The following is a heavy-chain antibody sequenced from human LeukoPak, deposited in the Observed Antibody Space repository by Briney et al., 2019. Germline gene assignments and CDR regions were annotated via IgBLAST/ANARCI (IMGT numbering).Heavy chain of an antibody. J-gene: IGHJ5*02. CDR3: ARGEYSAPDP. CDR2: ISSSGST. D-gene: IGHD2-15*01. V-gene: IGHV4-61*02. Sequence: PSETLSLTCTVSGDSISSGDYYWSWIRQPAGKGLEWIGRISSSGSTNYNPSLKSRVTISVDTSKNQFSLKLSSVTAADTAVYYCARGEYSAPDPWGQGTLVTVSS. CDR1: GDSISSGDYY.